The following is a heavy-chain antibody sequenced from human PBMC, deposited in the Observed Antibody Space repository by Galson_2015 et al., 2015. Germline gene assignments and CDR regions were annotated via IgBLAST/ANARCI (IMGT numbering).Heavy chain of an antibody. J-gene: IGHJ4*02. Sequence: SLRLSCEASGFTFSSYWMSWVRQAPGKGLEWVANIKQDGSEKYYVDSVKGRFTISRDNAKNSLYLQMNSLRAEDTAVYYCARSGEMATSPGDYWGQGTLVTVSS. CDR1: GFTFSSYW. V-gene: IGHV3-7*01. CDR2: IKQDGSEK. CDR3: ARSGEMATSPGDY. D-gene: IGHD5-24*01.